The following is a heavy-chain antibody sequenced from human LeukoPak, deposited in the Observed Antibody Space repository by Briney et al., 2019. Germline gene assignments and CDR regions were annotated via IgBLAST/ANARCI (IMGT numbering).Heavy chain of an antibody. V-gene: IGHV3-53*01. Sequence: GGSLRLSCAASGFTVSSNYMSWVRPAPGKGLEWVSVIYSGGSTDYADAVKVRFTISRDNSKNTLYLQMNSLRAEDTAVYYCARDVGGAPDYWGQGTLVTVSS. D-gene: IGHD3-16*01. CDR1: GFTVSSNY. J-gene: IGHJ4*02. CDR2: IYSGGST. CDR3: ARDVGGAPDY.